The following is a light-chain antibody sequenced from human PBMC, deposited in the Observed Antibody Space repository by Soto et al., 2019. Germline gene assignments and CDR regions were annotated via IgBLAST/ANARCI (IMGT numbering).Light chain of an antibody. CDR3: SSYSSSTVRYV. Sequence: QSALTQPASVSGSPGQSITMSCTGTSSDVGSYDFVSWYQQHPRKAPKLLIYEVSNRPSGASARFSGSKSDNTASLTISGLQAADEADYFCSSYSSSTVRYVFGSGTKLTVL. V-gene: IGLV2-14*01. J-gene: IGLJ1*01. CDR2: EVS. CDR1: SSDVGSYDF.